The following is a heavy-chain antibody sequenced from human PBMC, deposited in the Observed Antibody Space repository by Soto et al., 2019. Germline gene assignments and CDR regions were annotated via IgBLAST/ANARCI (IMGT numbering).Heavy chain of an antibody. Sequence: EVQPLESGGNLVQPGGSLRLSCAASGFSFSTYAMSWVRKAPGKGLEWVSAISGSGGSTYYADSVKGRFTISRDNSKSTLYLQMNSLRAEDTAVYYCAKGVNYYDSSGYYSYYYNGMDVWGQGTTVTVSS. CDR1: GFSFSTYA. D-gene: IGHD3-22*01. V-gene: IGHV3-23*01. CDR3: AKGVNYYDSSGYYSYYYNGMDV. J-gene: IGHJ6*02. CDR2: ISGSGGST.